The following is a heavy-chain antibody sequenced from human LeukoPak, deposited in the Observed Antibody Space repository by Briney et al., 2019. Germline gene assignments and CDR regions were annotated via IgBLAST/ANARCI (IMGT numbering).Heavy chain of an antibody. CDR2: ISGSGGST. Sequence: QLWGSLRLSCAASGFTFNSYAMNWVRQAPGKGLEWVSTISGSGGSTYYADSVKGRFTISRDNSKNTLYLQMNSLRAEDTAVYYCASALRIYYYFDYWGQGTLVTVSS. J-gene: IGHJ4*02. D-gene: IGHD1-26*01. CDR1: GFTFNSYA. V-gene: IGHV3-23*01. CDR3: ASALRIYYYFDY.